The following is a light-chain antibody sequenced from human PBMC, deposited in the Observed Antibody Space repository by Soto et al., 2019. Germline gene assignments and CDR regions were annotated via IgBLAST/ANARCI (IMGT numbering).Light chain of an antibody. V-gene: IGLV1-44*01. Sequence: QSVLTQPPSASGTPGQSVTISCSGSNSNIGRHNVNWYRHVPGTAPQLLIRTNVRRPSGVPDRISGSKSGTSASLAISGLQSEDEADYYCAAWDDSLNGYVFGTGTKLTVL. CDR2: TNV. CDR1: NSNIGRHN. J-gene: IGLJ1*01. CDR3: AAWDDSLNGYV.